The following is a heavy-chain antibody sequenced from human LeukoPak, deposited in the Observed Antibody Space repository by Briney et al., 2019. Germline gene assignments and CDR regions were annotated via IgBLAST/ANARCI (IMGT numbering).Heavy chain of an antibody. J-gene: IGHJ2*01. Sequence: GASLKISCQGSGFRFDIYWIGWVRQIPGKGLEWMGNIYPGDSDTRFSPSFQGQATMSADRSSGTAYPQWSSLKASDTAMYYCARRQGGQNWYFDLWGRGTAVTVSS. CDR1: GFRFDIYW. CDR3: ARRQGGQNWYFDL. CDR2: IYPGDSDT. D-gene: IGHD3-16*01. V-gene: IGHV5-51*01.